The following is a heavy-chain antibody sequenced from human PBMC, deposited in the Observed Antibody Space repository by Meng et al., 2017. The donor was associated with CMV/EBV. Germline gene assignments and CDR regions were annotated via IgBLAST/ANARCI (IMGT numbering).Heavy chain of an antibody. V-gene: IGHV4-39*07. CDR3: VTWLWFGELSGYYFDY. CDR1: GGSISSSSYY. CDR2: IYYSGST. J-gene: IGHJ4*02. D-gene: IGHD3-10*01. Sequence: QLHLQVAGPRLVTPSATLSLTCTVSGGSISSSSYYWGWIRQPPGKGLEWIGSIYYSGSTYYNPSLKSRVTISVDTSKNQFSLKLSSVTAADTAVYYCVTWLWFGELSGYYFDYWGQGTLVTVSS.